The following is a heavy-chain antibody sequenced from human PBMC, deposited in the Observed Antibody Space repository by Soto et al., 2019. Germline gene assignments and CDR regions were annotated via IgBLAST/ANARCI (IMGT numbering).Heavy chain of an antibody. V-gene: IGHV3-11*01. CDR1: GFNFSDYY. J-gene: IGHJ4*02. Sequence: PGGSLRLSCSGSGFNFSDYYMNWIRQTPVKGLEWVSSILSLESHKYYAASVMGRFSISRDNAKKSLFLQMNNLRAEDTSIYFCATGLKDASNRPSFDSWGPGTPVTVSS. CDR2: ILSLESHK. CDR3: ATGLKDASNRPSFDS. D-gene: IGHD3-16*01.